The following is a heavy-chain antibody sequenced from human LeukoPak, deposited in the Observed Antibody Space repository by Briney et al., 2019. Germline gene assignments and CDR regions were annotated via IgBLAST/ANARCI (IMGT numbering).Heavy chain of an antibody. CDR1: GFTFDDYG. CDR2: INWNGGST. J-gene: IGHJ4*02. V-gene: IGHV3-20*04. D-gene: IGHD3-22*01. Sequence: GGSLRLSCAASGFTFDDYGMSWVRQAPGKGLEWVSGINWNGGSTGYADSVKGRFTISRDNAKNSLYLQMNSLRAEDTALYYCARDLMYYDSRGPSYYWGQGTLVTVSS. CDR3: ARDLMYYDSRGPSYY.